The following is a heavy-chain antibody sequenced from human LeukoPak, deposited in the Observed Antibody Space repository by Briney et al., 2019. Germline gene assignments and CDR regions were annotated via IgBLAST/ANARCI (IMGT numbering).Heavy chain of an antibody. CDR1: GYTFTSYY. J-gene: IGHJ4*02. V-gene: IGHV1-46*01. CDR3: ARDLPIRGYFDY. CDR2: INPSGGST. Sequence: ASVKVSCKASGYTFTSYYMHWVRQAPGQGLEWMGIINPSGGSTSYAQKFQGRVTMTRDMSTSTVYMELSGLRSEDTAVYYCARDLPIRGYFDYWGQGTLVTVSS. D-gene: IGHD1-26*01.